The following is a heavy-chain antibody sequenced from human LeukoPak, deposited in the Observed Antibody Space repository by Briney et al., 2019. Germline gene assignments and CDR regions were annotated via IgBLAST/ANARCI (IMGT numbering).Heavy chain of an antibody. CDR2: IYYSGST. CDR3: ARQEVSYYDTPHFDY. J-gene: IGHJ4*02. Sequence: SETLSLTCTVSGGSISSSSYYWGWIRQPPGKGLEWIGSIYYSGSTYSNPSLKSRVTMSVDTSKNQFSLKLTSVTAADTAVYYCARQEVSYYDTPHFDYWGQGTLVTVSS. D-gene: IGHD3-22*01. CDR1: GGSISSSSYY. V-gene: IGHV4-39*07.